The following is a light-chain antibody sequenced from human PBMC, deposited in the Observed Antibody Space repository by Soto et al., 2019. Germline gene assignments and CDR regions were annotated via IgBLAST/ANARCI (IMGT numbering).Light chain of an antibody. CDR2: DAS. CDR3: QQYNSYPWT. V-gene: IGKV1-5*01. J-gene: IGKJ1*01. CDR1: QSLLHSSW. Sequence: MTQSPLSLPVTPGEPASISFMSSQSLLHSSWLAWYQQKPGKAPKLLIYDASSLESGVPSRFSGSGSGTEFTLTISSLQPDDFATYYCQQYNSYPWTFGQGTKVDIK.